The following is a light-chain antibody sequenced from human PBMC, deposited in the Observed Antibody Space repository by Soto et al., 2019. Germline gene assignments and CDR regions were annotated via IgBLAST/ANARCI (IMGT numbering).Light chain of an antibody. CDR2: WST. Sequence: DIVMTQSPDSLAVSLGERATINCKSSQSLFFRSKNKDYLAWYQHKPGQPPKLLFYWSTTRESGVPDRFSGSGSGTDFTLTISSLQAEDVALYYCHQYYTTPWTFGQGTKVEVK. CDR1: QSLFFRSKNKDY. CDR3: HQYYTTPWT. J-gene: IGKJ1*01. V-gene: IGKV4-1*01.